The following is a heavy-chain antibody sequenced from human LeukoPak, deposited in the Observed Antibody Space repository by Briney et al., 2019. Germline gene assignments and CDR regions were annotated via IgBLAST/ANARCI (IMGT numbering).Heavy chain of an antibody. Sequence: SETLSLTCTVSGGSISSYYWSWTRQPPGKGLEWIGYIYYSGSTNYNPSLKSRVTISVDTSKNQFSLKLSSVTAADTAVYYCARHPASIAVIGYWGQGTLVTVSS. CDR2: IYYSGST. CDR1: GGSISSYY. CDR3: ARHPASIAVIGY. D-gene: IGHD6-19*01. V-gene: IGHV4-59*01. J-gene: IGHJ4*02.